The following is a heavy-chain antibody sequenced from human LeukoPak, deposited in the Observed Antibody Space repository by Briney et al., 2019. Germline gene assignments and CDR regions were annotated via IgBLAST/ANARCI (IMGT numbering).Heavy chain of an antibody. CDR1: GGSFSGYY. D-gene: IGHD3-10*01. V-gene: IGHV4-34*01. Sequence: SETLSLTCAVYGGSFSGYYWSWIRQPPGKGLEWIGSIYYSGSTYYNPSLKSRVTISVDTSKNQFSLKLSSVTAADTAVYYCASSNSLLWFGELFYYYYYMDVWGKGTTVTVSS. CDR2: IYYSGST. CDR3: ASSNSLLWFGELFYYYYYMDV. J-gene: IGHJ6*03.